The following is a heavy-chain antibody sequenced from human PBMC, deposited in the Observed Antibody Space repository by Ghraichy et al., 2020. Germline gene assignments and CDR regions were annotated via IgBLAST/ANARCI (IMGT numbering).Heavy chain of an antibody. Sequence: SQTLSLTCTVSGGSISSYYWSWIRQSPGKGLEWSGYIYYTGITNYNPSLKSRVTISVDTSKNQFSLKLSSVIAADTAVYYCARHSPTSAGAFDYWGQGILVTVSS. V-gene: IGHV4-59*08. CDR2: IYYTGIT. CDR1: GGSISSYY. CDR3: ARHSPTSAGAFDY. J-gene: IGHJ4*02.